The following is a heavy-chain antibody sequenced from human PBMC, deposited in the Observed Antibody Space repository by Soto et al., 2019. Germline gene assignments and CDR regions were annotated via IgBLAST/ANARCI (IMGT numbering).Heavy chain of an antibody. CDR3: ARDFTVRADWYFDL. J-gene: IGHJ2*01. D-gene: IGHD4-17*01. Sequence: GGSLRLSCAASGFTFSSYGMHWVRQAPGKGLEWVAVIWYDGSNKYYADSVKGRFTISRDNSKNTLYLQMNSLRAEDTAVYYCARDFTVRADWYFDLWGRGTLVTVSS. CDR1: GFTFSSYG. V-gene: IGHV3-33*01. CDR2: IWYDGSNK.